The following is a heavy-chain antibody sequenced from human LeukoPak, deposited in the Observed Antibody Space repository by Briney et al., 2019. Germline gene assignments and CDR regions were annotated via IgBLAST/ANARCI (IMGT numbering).Heavy chain of an antibody. Sequence: ASVKVSCKAAGYSFTSYGISWVRQAPGQGLEWMGWITTYNGITNYAQKFQGRVTITADKSTSTAYMELSSLRSEDTAVYYCARGTYCSSTSCPIDYWGQGTLVTVSS. J-gene: IGHJ4*02. V-gene: IGHV1-18*01. D-gene: IGHD2-2*01. CDR2: ITTYNGIT. CDR3: ARGTYCSSTSCPIDY. CDR1: GYSFTSYG.